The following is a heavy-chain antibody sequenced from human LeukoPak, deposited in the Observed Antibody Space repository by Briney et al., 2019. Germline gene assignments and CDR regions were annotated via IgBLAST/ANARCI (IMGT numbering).Heavy chain of an antibody. CDR3: ARGEYGSGSYHIDY. CDR1: RFTFSSYS. V-gene: IGHV3-21*01. D-gene: IGHD3-10*01. CDR2: ISSSSSYI. J-gene: IGHJ4*02. Sequence: PGRSLTLSCAASRFTFSSYSMNWVRQAPGKGLEWVSFISSSSSYIYYADSVKGRFTISRDNTKNSLYMQMNSLRAEDTAVYYCARGEYGSGSYHIDYWGQGTLVTVSS.